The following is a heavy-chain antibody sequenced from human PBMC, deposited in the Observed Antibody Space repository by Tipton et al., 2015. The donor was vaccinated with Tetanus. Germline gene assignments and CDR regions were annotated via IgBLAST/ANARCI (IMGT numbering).Heavy chain of an antibody. Sequence: TLSLTCTVSGGSISSGGYYWSWIRQHAGKGLEWIGDIYYSGSTYYNPSLKSRVTISVDTSKNQFSLKLNSVTAADTAVYYYARDQAGGARGGIYFDYWGQGALVTLSS. J-gene: IGHJ4*02. D-gene: IGHD3-16*01. V-gene: IGHV4-31*03. CDR3: ARDQAGGARGGIYFDY. CDR1: GGSISSGGYY. CDR2: IYYSGST.